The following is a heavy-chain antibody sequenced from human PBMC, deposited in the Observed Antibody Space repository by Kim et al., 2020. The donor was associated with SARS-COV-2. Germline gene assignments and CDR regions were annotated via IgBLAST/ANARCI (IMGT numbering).Heavy chain of an antibody. CDR1: GGSISSYY. CDR3: ARIRGGALRRTIEYYFDY. V-gene: IGHV4-59*13. D-gene: IGHD3-10*01. J-gene: IGHJ4*02. CDR2: IYYSGST. Sequence: SETLSLTCTVSGGSISSYYWSWIRQPPGKGLEWIGYIYYSGSTNYNPSLKSRVTISVDTSKNQFSLKLSSVTAADTAVYYCARIRGGALRRTIEYYFDYWGQGTLVTVSS.